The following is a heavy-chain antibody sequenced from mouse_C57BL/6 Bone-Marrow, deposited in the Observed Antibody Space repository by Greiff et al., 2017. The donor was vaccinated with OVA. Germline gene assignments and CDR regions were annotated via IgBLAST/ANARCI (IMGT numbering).Heavy chain of an antibody. D-gene: IGHD3-2*02. CDR3: ASKQLRSEAMDY. CDR2: IYPSDSET. Sequence: VQLQQPGAELVRPGSSVKLSCKASGYTFTSYWMDWVKQRPGQGLEWIGNIYPSDSETHYNQKFKDKATLTVDKSASTADRQLSSLTSEDSAVDYCASKQLRSEAMDYWGQGTSVTVSS. V-gene: IGHV1-61*01. J-gene: IGHJ4*01. CDR1: GYTFTSYW.